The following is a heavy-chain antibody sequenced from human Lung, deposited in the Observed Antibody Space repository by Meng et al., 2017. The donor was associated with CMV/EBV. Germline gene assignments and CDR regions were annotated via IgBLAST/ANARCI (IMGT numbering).Heavy chain of an antibody. Sequence: SCAASGFTFSDYYMSWIRQAPGKGLEWISYISGSSNTIYYADSVRGRFTISRDSAKNSLYLQMHSLRAEDTAIYYCATYDLLTGPDYWGQGTLVTVSS. CDR2: ISGSSNTI. D-gene: IGHD3-9*01. CDR3: ATYDLLTGPDY. V-gene: IGHV3-11*01. J-gene: IGHJ4*02. CDR1: GFTFSDYY.